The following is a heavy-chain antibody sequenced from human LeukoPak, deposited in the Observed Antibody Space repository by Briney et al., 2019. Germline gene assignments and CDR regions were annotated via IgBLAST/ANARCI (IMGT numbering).Heavy chain of an antibody. V-gene: IGHV4-34*01. Sequence: SGTLSLTCAVYGGSFSGYYWSWIRQPPGKGLEWIGEINHSGSTNYNPSLKSRVTISVDTSKNQFSLKLSSVTAADTAVYYCARAQSRTRRYSYARGFDYWGQGTLVTVSS. CDR3: ARAQSRTRRYSYARGFDY. D-gene: IGHD5-18*01. CDR2: INHSGST. J-gene: IGHJ4*02. CDR1: GGSFSGYY.